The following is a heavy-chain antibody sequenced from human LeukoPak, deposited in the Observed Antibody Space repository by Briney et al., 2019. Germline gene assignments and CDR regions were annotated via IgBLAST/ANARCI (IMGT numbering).Heavy chain of an antibody. V-gene: IGHV3-23*01. CDR3: AKDQVVVPAAITYYFDY. CDR1: GFTFSSYA. D-gene: IGHD2-2*02. Sequence: GGSLRLSCAASGFTFSSYAMSWVRQAPGKGLEWVSTISDNADNTYYADSVKGRFTISRDNSKNTLFLQMNSLRAEDTAVYYCAKDQVVVPAAITYYFDYWGQGTLVTVSS. J-gene: IGHJ4*02. CDR2: ISDNADNT.